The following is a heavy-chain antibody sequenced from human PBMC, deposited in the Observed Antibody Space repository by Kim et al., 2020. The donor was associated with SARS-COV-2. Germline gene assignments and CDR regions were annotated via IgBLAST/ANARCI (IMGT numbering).Heavy chain of an antibody. CDR2: ISYDGSNK. V-gene: IGHV3-30-3*01. D-gene: IGHD6-13*01. J-gene: IGHJ4*02. CDR1: GFTFSSYA. CDR3: ARAGNSSSWYTDY. Sequence: GGSLRLSCAASGFTFSSYAMHWVRQAPGKGLEWVAVISYDGSNKYYADSVKGRVTISRDNSKNTLYLQMNSLRAEDTAVYYCARAGNSSSWYTDYWGQGT.